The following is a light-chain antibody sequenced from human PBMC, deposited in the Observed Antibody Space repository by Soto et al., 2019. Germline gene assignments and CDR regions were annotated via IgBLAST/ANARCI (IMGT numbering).Light chain of an antibody. J-gene: IGLJ1*01. V-gene: IGLV2-23*02. CDR3: SSYAGTSYV. CDR1: SSDVGSYDA. CDR2: EVN. Sequence: QSALTQPASVSGSPGQSITISCTGTSSDVGSYDAVSWYQHHPGKVPKLMIYEVNKRPSGVSYRFSGSKSGNTASLTISGLQADDEADCYCSSYAGTSYVFGSCTKVTVL.